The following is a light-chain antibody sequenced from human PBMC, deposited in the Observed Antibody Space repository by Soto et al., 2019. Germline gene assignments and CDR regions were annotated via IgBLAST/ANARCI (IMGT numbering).Light chain of an antibody. CDR2: GAS. CDR3: QQYSHWPP. CDR1: QSISTK. V-gene: IGKV3-15*01. Sequence: EIVMTQSPATLSVSPGERATLSCRASQSISTKLAWYQQKPGQAPRLLIYGASTRATGIPARFSGSGSATEFTLTISSLQSEDFAVYYCQQYSHWPPFGGGTK. J-gene: IGKJ4*01.